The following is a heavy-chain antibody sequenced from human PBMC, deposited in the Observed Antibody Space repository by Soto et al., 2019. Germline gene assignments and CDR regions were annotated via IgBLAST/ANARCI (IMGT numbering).Heavy chain of an antibody. Sequence: QVQQQQWGAGLLKPSETLSLTCAVYGGSFSGYYWSWIRQPPGKGLEWIGEINHSGSTNYNPSLKSRVTISVDTSKNQFSLKLSSVTAADTAVYYCARSPVGGLDYWGQGTLVTVSS. CDR2: INHSGST. J-gene: IGHJ4*02. V-gene: IGHV4-34*01. D-gene: IGHD1-26*01. CDR1: GGSFSGYY. CDR3: ARSPVGGLDY.